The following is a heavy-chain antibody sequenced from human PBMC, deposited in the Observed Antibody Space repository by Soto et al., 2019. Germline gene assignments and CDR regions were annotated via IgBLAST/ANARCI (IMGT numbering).Heavy chain of an antibody. CDR2: RYYGEST. D-gene: IGHD2-15*01. J-gene: IGHJ4*02. Sequence: SETLSLTCTVSGGSITTGGYYWSWIRQLPGKGLEWIGRRYYGESTYYNPSLKSRVSISLDTSKNQFSLKLSFVTAADTAMYYCARTKCSGGSCYSWSLDYWGQGTPVTVSS. CDR1: GGSITTGGYY. V-gene: IGHV4-31*03. CDR3: ARTKCSGGSCYSWSLDY.